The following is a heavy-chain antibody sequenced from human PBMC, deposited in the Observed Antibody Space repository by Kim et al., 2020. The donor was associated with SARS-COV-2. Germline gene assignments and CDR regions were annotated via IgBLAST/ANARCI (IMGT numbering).Heavy chain of an antibody. D-gene: IGHD1-7*01. Sequence: ESVKGRFTLSRDNSKNTLYLQMNSLSAEDTAVDYCAKDPRYNWNYSSFDYWGQGTLVTVSS. V-gene: IGHV3-23*01. J-gene: IGHJ4*02. CDR3: AKDPRYNWNYSSFDY.